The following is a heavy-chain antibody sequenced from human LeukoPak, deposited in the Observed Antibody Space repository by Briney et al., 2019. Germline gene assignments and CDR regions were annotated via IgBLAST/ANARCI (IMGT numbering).Heavy chain of an antibody. J-gene: IGHJ6*03. V-gene: IGHV4-39*01. D-gene: IGHD3-10*01. Sequence: SETLSLTCTVSRGSLRGIVYYWVWVRQPPGKGLERIGSIYYSGSTYYNPSLKSRVTISVDTSKNQFSLKLSSVMAADTAVYYCARRRSGYYGSGNIGHYSYYMDVWGKGTTVTVSS. CDR1: RGSLRGIVYY. CDR2: IYYSGST. CDR3: ARRRSGYYGSGNIGHYSYYMDV.